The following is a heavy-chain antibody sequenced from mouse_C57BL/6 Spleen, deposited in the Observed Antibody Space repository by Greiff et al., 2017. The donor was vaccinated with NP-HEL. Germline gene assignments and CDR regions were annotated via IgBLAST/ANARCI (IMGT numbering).Heavy chain of an antibody. CDR3: ARQNYGNLYAMDY. CDR1: GFTFSDYG. Sequence: EVNVVESGGGLVQPGGSLKLSCAASGFTFSDYGMAWVRQAPRKGPEWVAFISNLAYSIYYADTVTGRFTISRENAKNTLYLEMSSLRSEDTAMYYCARQNYGNLYAMDYWGQGTSVTVSS. V-gene: IGHV5-15*01. CDR2: ISNLAYSI. D-gene: IGHD2-1*01. J-gene: IGHJ4*01.